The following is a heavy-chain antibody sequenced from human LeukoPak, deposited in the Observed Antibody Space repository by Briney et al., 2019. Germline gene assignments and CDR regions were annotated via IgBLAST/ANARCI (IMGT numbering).Heavy chain of an antibody. D-gene: IGHD7-27*01. CDR1: GGSFSGYY. CDR2: INHSGST. V-gene: IGHV4-34*01. J-gene: IGHJ4*02. Sequence: SETLSLTCAVYGGSFSGYYWSWIRQPPGKGLEWIGEINHSGSTNYNPSLKSRVTISVDTSQNQFSLKLSSVTAADTAVYYCASRKLGNDYWGQGTLVTVSS. CDR3: ASRKLGNDY.